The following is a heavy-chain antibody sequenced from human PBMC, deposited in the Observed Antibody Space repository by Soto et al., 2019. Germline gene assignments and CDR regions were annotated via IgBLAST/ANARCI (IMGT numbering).Heavy chain of an antibody. CDR1: GGSISSSSYY. Sequence: SETLSLTCTVSGGSISSSSYYWGWIRQPPGKGLEWIASIYYSGSTYYNPSLKSRVTISVDTSKNQFSLKLSSVTAADTAVYYCARHGITMVPGVIITAGWFDPWGPGTLVTVSS. J-gene: IGHJ5*02. D-gene: IGHD3-10*01. CDR2: IYYSGST. V-gene: IGHV4-39*01. CDR3: ARHGITMVPGVIITAGWFDP.